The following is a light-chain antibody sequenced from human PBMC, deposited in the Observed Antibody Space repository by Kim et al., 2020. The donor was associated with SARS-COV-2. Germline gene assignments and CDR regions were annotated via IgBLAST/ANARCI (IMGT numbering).Light chain of an antibody. CDR3: HQYDKDPYS. J-gene: IGKJ2*03. V-gene: IGKV1-5*03. Sequence: DIQLTQSPSALSASIGDRVTISCRANKSISSWLAWYQQKPGKAPKLLIYKTSYLESGVPSEFSGSGSGTEFTLTIASLQPDDFATYYSHQYDKDPYSFCQETKMYIK. CDR1: KSISSW. CDR2: KTS.